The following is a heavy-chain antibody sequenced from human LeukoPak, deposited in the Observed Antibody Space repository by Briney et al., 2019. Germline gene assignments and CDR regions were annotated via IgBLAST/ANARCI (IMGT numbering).Heavy chain of an antibody. CDR2: IMKDGGDK. Sequence: GGSLRLSCAASGFTFTNYWMTWVRQAPGKGLEWVANIMKDGGDKQYVDSVSGRFTISRDNGKNSVYLQMNGLRAEDRAVYYCVRDRDFYVFDLWGQGTLVTVCS. D-gene: IGHD3-10*02. J-gene: IGHJ4*02. V-gene: IGHV3-7*01. CDR1: GFTFTNYW. CDR3: VRDRDFYVFDL.